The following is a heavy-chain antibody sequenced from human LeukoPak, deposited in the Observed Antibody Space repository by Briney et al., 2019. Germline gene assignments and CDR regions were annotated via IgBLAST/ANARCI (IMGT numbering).Heavy chain of an antibody. CDR3: ARGFWQPLDY. J-gene: IGHJ4*02. D-gene: IGHD3-10*01. CDR2: ISGAGART. CDR1: GFTFSNNA. V-gene: IGHV3-23*01. Sequence: GGSLRLSCAASGFTFSNNAMSWVRQAPRNGLEWVSTISGAGARTYYVDSVKGRFSISRDSSKNTVYLQMNSLRAEDTAVYYCARGFWQPLDYWGQGTLVTVSS.